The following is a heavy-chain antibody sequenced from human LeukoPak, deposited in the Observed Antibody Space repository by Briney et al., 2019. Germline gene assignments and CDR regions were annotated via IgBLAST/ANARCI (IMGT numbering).Heavy chain of an antibody. J-gene: IGHJ4*02. Sequence: SETLSLTCSVSGGSISSYYWSWIRQPPGKGLEWIGYIYYSGSTNYNPSLKSRVTISVDTSKNQFSLKLSSVTAADTAVYYCARAGSLWFGETYFDYWGQGTLVTVSS. V-gene: IGHV4-59*01. CDR3: ARAGSLWFGETYFDY. D-gene: IGHD3-10*01. CDR2: IYYSGST. CDR1: GGSISSYY.